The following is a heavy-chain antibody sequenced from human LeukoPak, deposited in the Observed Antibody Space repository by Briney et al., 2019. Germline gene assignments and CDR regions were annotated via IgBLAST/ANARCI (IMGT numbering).Heavy chain of an antibody. CDR2: ISGSGGST. CDR3: ARDDGHEEGEVFDY. CDR1: GFTFSSYA. J-gene: IGHJ4*02. Sequence: GGSLRLSCAASGFTFSSYAMSWVRQAPGKGLEWVSAISGSGGSTYYADSVKGRFTISRDKSKNTLYLHMNSLRAEDTAVYYCARDDGHEEGEVFDYWGQGTLVTVSS. V-gene: IGHV3-23*01.